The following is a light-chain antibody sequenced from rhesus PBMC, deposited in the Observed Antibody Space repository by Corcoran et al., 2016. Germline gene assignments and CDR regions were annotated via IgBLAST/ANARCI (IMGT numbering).Light chain of an antibody. CDR3: QQYSSRPWT. V-gene: IGKV1-22*01. J-gene: IGKJ1*01. CDR1: QGISSW. CDR2: KAS. Sequence: DIQMTQSPSSLSASVGDTVTITCRASQGISSWLAWYQQQPRKAPKLLIYKASSLQSGVPARFSGSGSGTDFTLTISSLQSEDFATYYCQQYSSRPWTFGQGTKVEIK.